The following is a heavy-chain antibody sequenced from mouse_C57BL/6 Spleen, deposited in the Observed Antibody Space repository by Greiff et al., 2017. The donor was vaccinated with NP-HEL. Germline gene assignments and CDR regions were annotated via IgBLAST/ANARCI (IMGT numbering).Heavy chain of an antibody. Sequence: QVQLQQSGPELVKPGASVKISCKASGYAFSSSWMNWVKQRPGKGLEWIGRIYPGDGDTNYNGKFKGKATLTADKSSSTAYMQLSSLTSEDSAVYFCARWPSRVPGRGYFDVWGTGTTVTVSS. D-gene: IGHD3-3*01. CDR2: IYPGDGDT. J-gene: IGHJ1*03. V-gene: IGHV1-82*01. CDR1: GYAFSSSW. CDR3: ARWPSRVPGRGYFDV.